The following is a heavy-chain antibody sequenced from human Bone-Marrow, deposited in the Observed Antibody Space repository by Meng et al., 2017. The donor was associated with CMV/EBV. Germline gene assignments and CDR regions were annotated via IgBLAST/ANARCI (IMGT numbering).Heavy chain of an antibody. J-gene: IGHJ6*02. CDR3: ARDRGPGGDFWSGYYSYYYYGMDV. D-gene: IGHD3-3*01. CDR2: INPNSGGT. V-gene: IGHV1-2*02. Sequence: ASVKVSCKASGYTFTSYYMHWVRQAPGQGLEWMGWINPNSGGTNYAQKFQGRVTMTRDTSISTAYMELSRLRSDDTAVYYCARDRGPGGDFWSGYYSYYYYGMDVWGQGTTVTVSS. CDR1: GYTFTSYY.